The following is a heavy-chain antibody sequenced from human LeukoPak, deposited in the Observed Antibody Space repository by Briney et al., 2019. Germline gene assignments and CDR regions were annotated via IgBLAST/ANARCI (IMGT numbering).Heavy chain of an antibody. Sequence: GPLRLSCAASGFTLSTYIMNWVRQAPGKGLEWIAYIDYTASTNYNPSLKSRVTISVDTSKNQFSLKLSSVTAADTAVYYCARDSRRELLHAFDIWGQGTMVTVSS. CDR3: ARDSRRELLHAFDI. V-gene: IGHV4-59*01. D-gene: IGHD1-26*01. CDR1: GFTLSTYI. CDR2: IDYTAST. J-gene: IGHJ3*02.